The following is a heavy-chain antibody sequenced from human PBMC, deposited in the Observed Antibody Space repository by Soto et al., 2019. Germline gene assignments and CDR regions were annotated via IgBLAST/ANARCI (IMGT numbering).Heavy chain of an antibody. V-gene: IGHV1-2*04. Sequence: QVQLVQSGAEVKKLGASVKVSCKASGYTFTAYYIHWVRQAPGQGLEWVGWINPNSGDTNYAQRFQGWITMTGDTSVSTAYMDLTTLRSDDTAVYYCARGGYTYGYGLDYCGQGTLVTVSS. CDR1: GYTFTAYY. D-gene: IGHD5-18*01. J-gene: IGHJ4*02. CDR2: INPNSGDT. CDR3: ARGGYTYGYGLDY.